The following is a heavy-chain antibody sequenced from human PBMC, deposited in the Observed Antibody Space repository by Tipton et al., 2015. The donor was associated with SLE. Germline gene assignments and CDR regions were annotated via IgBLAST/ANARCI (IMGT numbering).Heavy chain of an antibody. D-gene: IGHD3-10*01. V-gene: IGHV4-59*11. Sequence: TLSLTCTVSGGSISSHYWSWIRRPPGKALEWIAYINYSGSTTYNPSLKSRVTISLDKSKNQFSLKLSSVTAADTAVYYCARDWIMVQGVIRYYGMDVWGQGTTVTVSS. CDR2: INYSGST. CDR1: GGSISSHY. CDR3: ARDWIMVQGVIRYYGMDV. J-gene: IGHJ6*02.